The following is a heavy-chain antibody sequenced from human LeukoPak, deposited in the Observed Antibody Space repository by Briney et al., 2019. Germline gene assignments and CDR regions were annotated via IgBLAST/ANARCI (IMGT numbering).Heavy chain of an antibody. CDR3: ARRMTTVTTEGDWFDP. CDR2: IIPIFGTA. V-gene: IGHV1-69*13. Sequence: ASVKVSCKASGYTFTSYYMHWVRQAPGQGLEWMGGIIPIFGTANYAQKFQGRVTITADESTSTAYMELSSLRSEDTAVYYCARRMTTVTTEGDWFDPWGQGTLVTVSS. J-gene: IGHJ5*02. CDR1: GYTFTSYY. D-gene: IGHD4-11*01.